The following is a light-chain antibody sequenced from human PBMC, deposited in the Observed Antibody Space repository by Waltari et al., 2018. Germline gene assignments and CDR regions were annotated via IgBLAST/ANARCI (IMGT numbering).Light chain of an antibody. V-gene: IGLV2-23*02. J-gene: IGLJ3*02. CDR1: SSDIGGYNL. Sequence: QSALTQPAALSGSPGQSITISCTGTSSDIGGYNLVSWYLQYPGKAPKLIIYEVSRWPSGISNRFSGSKSGNTASLTISGLQADDEADYYCCSYAGGSTWVFGGGTKLTVL. CDR2: EVS. CDR3: CSYAGGSTWV.